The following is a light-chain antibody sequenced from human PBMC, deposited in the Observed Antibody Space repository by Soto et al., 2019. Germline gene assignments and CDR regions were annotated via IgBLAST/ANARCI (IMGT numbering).Light chain of an antibody. CDR2: YDD. CDR3: AAWDDSLNGPV. V-gene: IGLV1-36*01. J-gene: IGLJ2*01. Sequence: QPVLTQPPSVSEAPRQRVTISCSGSSSNIGNNAVNWYQQLPGKAPKLLIYYDDLLPSGVSDRFSGSKSGTSASLAISGLQSEDDADYYCAAWDDSLNGPVFGGGTKLTVL. CDR1: SSNIGNNA.